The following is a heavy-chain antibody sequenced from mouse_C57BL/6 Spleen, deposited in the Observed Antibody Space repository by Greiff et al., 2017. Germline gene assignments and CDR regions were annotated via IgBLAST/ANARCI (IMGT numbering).Heavy chain of an antibody. CDR3: AREVTTGGFAY. J-gene: IGHJ3*01. Sequence: EVKLVESGGGLVKPGESLKLSCAASGFTFSSYAMSWVRQTPEKRLEWVATISDGGSYTYYPDNVKGRFTISRDNAKNNLYLQMSHLKSEDTAMYYCAREVTTGGFAYWGQGTLVTVSA. CDR2: ISDGGSYT. V-gene: IGHV5-4*01. CDR1: GFTFSSYA. D-gene: IGHD1-1*01.